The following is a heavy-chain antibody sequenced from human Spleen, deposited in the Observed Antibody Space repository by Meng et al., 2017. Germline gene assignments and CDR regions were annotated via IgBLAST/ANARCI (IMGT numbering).Heavy chain of an antibody. J-gene: IGHJ2*01. CDR2: IKQSGST. V-gene: IGHV4-34*01. Sequence: QVKLQQWGAGLLKPSETLFLNSAVDGGAFSGDYGNWSRQHPGKGRVGSGEIKQSGSTNYNPSLKSRVTIAVETAKNPFSLKLSSVTAADTAVDYCARDRYYGSGSWYFDLWGRGTLVTVSS. CDR1: GGAFSGDY. D-gene: IGHD3-10*01. CDR3: ARDRYYGSGSWYFDL.